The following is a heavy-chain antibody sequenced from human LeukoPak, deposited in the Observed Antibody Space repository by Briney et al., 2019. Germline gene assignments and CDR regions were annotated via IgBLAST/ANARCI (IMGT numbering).Heavy chain of an antibody. D-gene: IGHD3-22*01. Sequence: AGGSLRLSCAASGFTFSGYWMHWVRQAPGKGLVWVSHINSDGSSTTYAESVKGRFTISRDNAKNTLYLQMNSLRAEDTAVYYCARAGWKYYYDSSGYTPDYWGQGTLVTVSS. CDR2: INSDGSST. J-gene: IGHJ4*02. CDR3: ARAGWKYYYDSSGYTPDY. CDR1: GFTFSGYW. V-gene: IGHV3-74*01.